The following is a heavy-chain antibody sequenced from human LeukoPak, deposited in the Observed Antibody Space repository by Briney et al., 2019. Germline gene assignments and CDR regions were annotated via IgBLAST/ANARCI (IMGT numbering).Heavy chain of an antibody. Sequence: PGGSLRLSCAASGFTFSSYAMHWVRQAPGKGLEWVAVISYDGSNKYYADSVKGRFTISRDNSKNTLYLQMNSLRAEDTAVYYCARDSDTFGALDYWGQGTLVTVSS. D-gene: IGHD3-10*01. CDR3: ARDSDTFGALDY. V-gene: IGHV3-30-3*01. CDR1: GFTFSSYA. CDR2: ISYDGSNK. J-gene: IGHJ4*02.